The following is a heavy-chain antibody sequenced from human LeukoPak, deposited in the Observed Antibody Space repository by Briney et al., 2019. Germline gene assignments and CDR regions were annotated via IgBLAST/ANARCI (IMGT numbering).Heavy chain of an antibody. J-gene: IGHJ4*02. CDR1: GFTFSSYG. D-gene: IGHD6-13*01. CDR2: ISYDGSGK. V-gene: IGHV3-30*18. Sequence: GGSLRLSCAASGFTFSSYGMYWVRQAPGKGLEWVAVISYDGSGKYYADSMKGRFTVSRDNSKTTLYLQMNSLRAEDTAVYYCAKGASESSTWYTYFDYWGQGTLVTVSS. CDR3: AKGASESSTWYTYFDY.